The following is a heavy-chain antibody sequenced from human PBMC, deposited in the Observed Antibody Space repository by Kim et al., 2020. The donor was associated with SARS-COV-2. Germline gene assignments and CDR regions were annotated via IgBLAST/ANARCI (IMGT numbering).Heavy chain of an antibody. CDR1: GFTFSSYS. J-gene: IGHJ3*02. Sequence: GGSLRLSCVGSGFTFSSYSLNWVRQAPGMGPEWLSYISSSDTIYYADSVKGRFTISRDNAKNSLYLQMNSLRDEDMAVYYCARDVSNSVAHDAFKIWGQGTMVIVSS. V-gene: IGHV3-48*02. D-gene: IGHD2-8*01. CDR3: ARDVSNSVAHDAFKI. CDR2: ISSSDTI.